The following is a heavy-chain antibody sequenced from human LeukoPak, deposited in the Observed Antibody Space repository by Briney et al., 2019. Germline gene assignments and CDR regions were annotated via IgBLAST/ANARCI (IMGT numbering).Heavy chain of an antibody. J-gene: IGHJ3*02. V-gene: IGHV4-59*12. CDR1: GGSISSYY. CDR3: ASGDCTTTSCYDDGFDI. CDR2: IYYSGST. Sequence: SETLSLTCTVSGGSISSYYWSWIRQPPGKGLEWIGYIYYSGSTNYHPSLKSRVTMSVDTSKNQFSLKLSSVTAADTAVYYCASGDCTTTSCYDDGFDIWGQGTMVTVSS. D-gene: IGHD2-2*01.